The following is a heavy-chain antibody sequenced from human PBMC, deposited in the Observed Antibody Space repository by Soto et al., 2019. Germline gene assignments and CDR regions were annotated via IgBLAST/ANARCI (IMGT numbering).Heavy chain of an antibody. V-gene: IGHV4-31*03. Sequence: QVQLQESGPGLVKPSQTLSLTCTVSGGSISSGGYYWSWIRQHPGKGLEWIGYIYYSGSTYYNPSLKSRVTIAVDTSKNQFSLKLSSVTAADTAVYYCARWTRAVYNWFDPWGQGTLVTVSS. CDR2: IYYSGST. J-gene: IGHJ5*02. D-gene: IGHD1-20*01. CDR3: ARWTRAVYNWFDP. CDR1: GGSISSGGYY.